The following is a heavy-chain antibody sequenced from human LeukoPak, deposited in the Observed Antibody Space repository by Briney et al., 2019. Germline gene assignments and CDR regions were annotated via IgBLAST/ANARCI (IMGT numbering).Heavy chain of an antibody. CDR3: PKISGSGSSHSDS. D-gene: IGHD3-10*01. V-gene: IGHV3-23*01. CDR1: GFTFSSFV. CDR2: IGGSGGGT. J-gene: IGHJ4*02. Sequence: GGSLRLSCAASGFTFSSFVMNWVRQAPGKGLEWVSSIGGSGGGTYYADSVKGRFTISRDNSKNTLYLLMNTLRGDDTAVYYCPKISGSGSSHSDSWGQGTLVTVSS.